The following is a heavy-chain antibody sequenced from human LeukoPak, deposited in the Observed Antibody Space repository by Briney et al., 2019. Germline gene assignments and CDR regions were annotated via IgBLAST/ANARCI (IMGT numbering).Heavy chain of an antibody. D-gene: IGHD3-22*01. Sequence: PGGSLRLSCAASGFTFSSYGMHWVRQAPGKGLKWVAVISHDGSNKYYADSVKGRFTISRDNSKNTLYLQMNSLRAEDTAVYYCAHPHYYDSSTGPNAFDIWGQGTMVTVSS. CDR3: AHPHYYDSSTGPNAFDI. V-gene: IGHV3-30*03. J-gene: IGHJ3*02. CDR2: ISHDGSNK. CDR1: GFTFSSYG.